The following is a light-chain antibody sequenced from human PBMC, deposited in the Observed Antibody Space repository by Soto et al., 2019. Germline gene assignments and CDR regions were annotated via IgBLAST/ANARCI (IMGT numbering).Light chain of an antibody. CDR1: QSIDSD. CDR3: QQYNNWPRT. CDR2: GAS. Sequence: EIVMTQSSATLSVSPGERVILSCRASQSIDSDLAWYQQKPGQAPRLLIYGASTRATGIPARFSGSGSGTEFTLTISSLQSEDFAVYYCQQYNNWPRTFGQGTKVDIK. J-gene: IGKJ1*01. V-gene: IGKV3-15*01.